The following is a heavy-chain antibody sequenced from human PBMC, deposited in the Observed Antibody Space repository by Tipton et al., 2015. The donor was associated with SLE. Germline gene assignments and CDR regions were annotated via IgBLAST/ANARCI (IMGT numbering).Heavy chain of an antibody. CDR3: ARLSSFASLFDY. V-gene: IGHV3-7*01. CDR2: IKQDGSEK. D-gene: IGHD2-15*01. Sequence: SLSLSCAASGFTFSGYWMTWVRQAPGKGLEWVANIKQDGSEKYYVESVKGRFTISRDNAKTSLYLQMNSLRADDTGVYYCARLSSFASLFDYWGQGTLVTVAA. CDR1: GFTFSGYW. J-gene: IGHJ4*02.